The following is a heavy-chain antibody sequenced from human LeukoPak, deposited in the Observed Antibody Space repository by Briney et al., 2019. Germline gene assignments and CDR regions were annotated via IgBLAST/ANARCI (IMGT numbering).Heavy chain of an antibody. CDR1: GFTFSTYA. CDR3: AKALRITLVRGVLFDY. D-gene: IGHD3-10*01. CDR2: ISDSGDST. V-gene: IGHV3-23*01. J-gene: IGHJ4*02. Sequence: GGSLRLSCAASGFTFSTYAMSWVRQAPEKGLEWVSAISDSGDSTYYADSVKGRFTISRDNSKNTLYLQMNSLRAEDTAVYYCAKALRITLVRGVLFDYWGQGTLVTVSS.